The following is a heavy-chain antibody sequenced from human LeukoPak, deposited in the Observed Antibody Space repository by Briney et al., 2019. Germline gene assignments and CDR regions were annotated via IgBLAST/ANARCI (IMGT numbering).Heavy chain of an antibody. Sequence: GASVKVSCKASGGTFSSYAISWVRQAPGQGLEWMGRIIPILGIANYAQKFQGRVTITADKSTSTAYMELSSLRSEDAAVYYCARAALLYYCYGMDVWGQGTTVTVSS. CDR2: IIPILGIA. V-gene: IGHV1-69*04. J-gene: IGHJ6*02. CDR1: GGTFSSYA. CDR3: ARAALLYYCYGMDV.